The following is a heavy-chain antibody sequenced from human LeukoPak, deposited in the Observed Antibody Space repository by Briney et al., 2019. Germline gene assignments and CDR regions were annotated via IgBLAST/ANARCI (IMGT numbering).Heavy chain of an antibody. J-gene: IGHJ4*02. D-gene: IGHD3-3*01. V-gene: IGHV1-24*01. Sequence: ASVKVSCKVSGYTLTELSMHWVRQAPGKGLEWMGGFYPEDGETIYAQKFQGRVTMTEDTSTETAYMELSSLRSEDTAVYYCATEDFWSGYYRYWGQGTLVTVSS. CDR3: ATEDFWSGYYRY. CDR2: FYPEDGET. CDR1: GYTLTELS.